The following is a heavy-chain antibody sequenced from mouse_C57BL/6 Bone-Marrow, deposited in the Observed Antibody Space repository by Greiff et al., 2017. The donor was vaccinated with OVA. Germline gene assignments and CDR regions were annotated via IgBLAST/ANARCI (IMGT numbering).Heavy chain of an antibody. CDR1: GPRLPPSS. D-gene: IGHD2-1*01. J-gene: IGHJ3*01. Sequence: QVQLQQSGAELVRPGTSVKVSCKASGPRLPPSSIEWVKQRPGQGLEWIGVINPGSGGTNYNEKFKGKATLTADKSSSTAYMQLSSLTSEDSAVYFCARSHYGNLFAYWGQGTLVTVSA. CDR3: ARSHYGNLFAY. V-gene: IGHV1-54*01. CDR2: INPGSGGT.